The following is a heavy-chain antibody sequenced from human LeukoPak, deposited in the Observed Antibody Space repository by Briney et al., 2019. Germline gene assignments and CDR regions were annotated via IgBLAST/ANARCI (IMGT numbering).Heavy chain of an antibody. V-gene: IGHV4-34*01. CDR3: ARGSRRGTNY. CDR1: GGSFSGYY. Sequence: SETLSLTCAVYGGSFSGYYWSWIRQPPGKGLEWIGEINHSGSTNYNPSLKSRVTISVDTSKNQFSLKLSSVTAADTAVYYCARGSRRGTNYWGQGTLVTVS. J-gene: IGHJ4*02. D-gene: IGHD3-16*01. CDR2: INHSGST.